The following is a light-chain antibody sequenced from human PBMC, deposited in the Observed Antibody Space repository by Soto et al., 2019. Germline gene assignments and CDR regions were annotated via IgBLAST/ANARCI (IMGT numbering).Light chain of an antibody. CDR2: KAS. CDR3: QQYTGSPLT. Sequence: DIQMTQSPSTLSASVGDGVTITCRASQSISTWLAWYQQKPGKAPKLLIYKASSLESGVPSRFSGSGSGAEFTLTISGLQPDDSATYYCQQYTGSPLTFGGGTKVEIK. V-gene: IGKV1-5*03. J-gene: IGKJ4*01. CDR1: QSISTW.